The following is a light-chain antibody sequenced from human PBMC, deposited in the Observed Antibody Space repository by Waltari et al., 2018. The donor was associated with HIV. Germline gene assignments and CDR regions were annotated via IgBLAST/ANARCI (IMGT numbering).Light chain of an antibody. V-gene: IGLV2-14*01. CDR3: SSYTTIYTWV. CDR2: DVS. J-gene: IGLJ3*02. Sequence: QSALTQPASVSGSPGQSITIPCTGTSSDIGEYNYVSWFQHHPTKAPKLIIFDVSYRPSGVSNRFSGSKSGNTASLTISGLRPEDEADYYCSSYTTIYTWVVGGGTKLTVL. CDR1: SSDIGEYNY.